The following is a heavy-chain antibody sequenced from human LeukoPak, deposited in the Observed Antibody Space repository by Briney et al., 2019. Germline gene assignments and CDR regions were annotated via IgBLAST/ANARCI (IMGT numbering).Heavy chain of an antibody. CDR2: IYSGGST. CDR3: ASGGMIVVAPYAFDI. Sequence: GGSLRLSCAASGFTVSSNYMSWVRQAPGKGLEWVSVIYSGGSTYYADSVKGRFTISRDNSKNMLYLQMNSLRAEDTAVYYCASGGMIVVAPYAFDIWGQGTMVTVSS. D-gene: IGHD3-22*01. V-gene: IGHV3-66*01. CDR1: GFTVSSNY. J-gene: IGHJ3*02.